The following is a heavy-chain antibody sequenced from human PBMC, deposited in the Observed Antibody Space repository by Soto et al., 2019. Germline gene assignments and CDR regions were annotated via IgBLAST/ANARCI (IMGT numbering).Heavy chain of an antibody. CDR2: MNPNSGHT. V-gene: IGHV1-8*01. Sequence: QVQLVQSGAEVKKPGASVKVSCKASGYTFTSHDINWMRQTTGQGLKWMGWMNPNSGHTNSAQKFQGRVTMTRDTSINTAYMELTNLRSEDTAIYYCASDMSTTWGQGTLVTVSS. J-gene: IGHJ5*02. CDR3: ASDMSTT. D-gene: IGHD2-2*01. CDR1: GYTFTSHD.